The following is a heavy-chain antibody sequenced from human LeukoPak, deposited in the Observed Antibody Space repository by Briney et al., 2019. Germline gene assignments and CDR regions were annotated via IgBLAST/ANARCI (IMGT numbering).Heavy chain of an antibody. J-gene: IGHJ4*02. CDR2: IIPIFGTV. V-gene: IGHV1-69*01. CDR3: ARQIRGWSADY. Sequence: ASVKVSCKASGGTFSSFLITWVRQAPGQGLEWMGGIIPIFGTVTYAQKFQGRVTITADESTSTAYMELSSLRSEDTAVYYCARQIRGWSADYWGQETLVTVSS. D-gene: IGHD6-19*01. CDR1: GGTFSSFL.